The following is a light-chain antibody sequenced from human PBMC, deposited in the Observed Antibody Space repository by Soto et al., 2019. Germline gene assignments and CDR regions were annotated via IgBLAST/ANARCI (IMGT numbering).Light chain of an antibody. V-gene: IGLV1-40*01. CDR1: SSNIGAGYD. Sequence: QAVVTQPPSVSGAPGQRVTISCTGSSSNIGAGYDVHWYQQLPGTAPKLLIYGNSNRPSGVPDRFSGSKSGTSASLAITGLQAKDEADYCCQSYDSSLSGHVVFGGGTKLTVL. CDR3: QSYDSSLSGHVV. CDR2: GNS. J-gene: IGLJ2*01.